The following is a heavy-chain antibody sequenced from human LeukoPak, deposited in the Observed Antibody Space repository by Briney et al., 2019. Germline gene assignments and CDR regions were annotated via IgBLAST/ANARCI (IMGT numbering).Heavy chain of an antibody. CDR1: GFTFSSYA. CDR2: ISGSGGST. V-gene: IGHV3-23*01. CDR3: AKEGLWSSSGLPFDY. Sequence: GGSLRLSCAAPGFTFSSYAMSWVRQAPGKGLEWVSGISGSGGSTYYADSVKGRFTISRDNSKNTLYLQMNSLRPEDTAVYYCAKEGLWSSSGLPFDYWGQGTLVTVSS. J-gene: IGHJ4*02. D-gene: IGHD6-19*01.